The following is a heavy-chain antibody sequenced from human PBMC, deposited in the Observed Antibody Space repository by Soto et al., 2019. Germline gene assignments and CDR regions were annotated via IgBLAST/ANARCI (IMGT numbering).Heavy chain of an antibody. V-gene: IGHV1-3*01. CDR1: GYTFTNYA. CDR3: ARGASMVRGVILDAFDI. D-gene: IGHD3-10*01. Sequence: ASVKVSCKASGYTFTNYAMHWVRQAPGQRLEWMGWINAGNGNTKYSQKFQGRVTITRDTSASTAYMELSSLRSEDTAVYYCARGASMVRGVILDAFDIWGQGTMVTVS. J-gene: IGHJ3*02. CDR2: INAGNGNT.